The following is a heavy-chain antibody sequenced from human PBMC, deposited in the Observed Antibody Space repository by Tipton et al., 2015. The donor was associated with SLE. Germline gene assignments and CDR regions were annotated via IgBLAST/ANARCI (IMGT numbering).Heavy chain of an antibody. CDR1: GFTFDDYA. V-gene: IGHV3-9*01. CDR2: ISWNSGSI. J-gene: IGHJ6*03. Sequence: QLVQSGGGLVQPGRSLRLSCAASGFTFDDYAMHWVRQAPGKGLEWVSGISWNSGSIGYADSVKGRFTISRDNAKNSLYLQMNSLRAEDTALYYCAKDIGSGYDLVGYYYYYMDVWGKGTTVTVSS. CDR3: AKDIGSGYDLVGYYYYYMDV. D-gene: IGHD5-12*01.